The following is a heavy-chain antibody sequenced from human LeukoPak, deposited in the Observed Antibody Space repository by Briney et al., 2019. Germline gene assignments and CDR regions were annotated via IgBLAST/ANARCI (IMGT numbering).Heavy chain of an antibody. CDR1: GFTFTNHV. CDR2: IGTSGGDI. V-gene: IGHV3-23*01. D-gene: IGHD7-27*01. J-gene: IGHJ4*02. Sequence: PRRSLRLSCAASGFTFTNHVMIWVRQAPGKGLEWVSIIGTSGGDIHYADSVKGRFSISRGNSKNTLSLQMNSLRVDDTAVYYCARDPNWGSGYWGQGTLVTVSS. CDR3: ARDPNWGSGY.